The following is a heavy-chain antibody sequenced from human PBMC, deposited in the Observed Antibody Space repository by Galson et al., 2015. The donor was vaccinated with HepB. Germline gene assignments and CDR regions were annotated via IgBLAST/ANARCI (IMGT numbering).Heavy chain of an antibody. Sequence: SLRLSCAASGFTFSRYAMSWVRQAPGKGLEWASAISGSGGSTYYADSVKGRFTISRDNSKNTLYLQMNSLRAEDTAVYYCAKEEAWIQGRHYWGQGTLVTVSS. D-gene: IGHD5-18*01. CDR1: GFTFSRYA. J-gene: IGHJ4*02. CDR3: AKEEAWIQGRHY. V-gene: IGHV3-23*01. CDR2: ISGSGGST.